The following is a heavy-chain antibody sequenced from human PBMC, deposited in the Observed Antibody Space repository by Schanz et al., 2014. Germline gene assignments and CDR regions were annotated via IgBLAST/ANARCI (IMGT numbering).Heavy chain of an antibody. CDR2: IFHSGST. V-gene: IGHV4-30-2*01. Sequence: QLQLQESGSGLVEPSQTLSLTCGVSGGSISSGGYSWTWIRQPPGKGLEWIGYIFHSGSTFYNPALNSRITISEDRSRNQVPLKLTSVTAADTAVYYGARGRRSSTRNYYMDVWGKGTTVTVSS. CDR1: GGSISSGGYS. J-gene: IGHJ6*03. D-gene: IGHD2-2*01. CDR3: ARGRRSSTRNYYMDV.